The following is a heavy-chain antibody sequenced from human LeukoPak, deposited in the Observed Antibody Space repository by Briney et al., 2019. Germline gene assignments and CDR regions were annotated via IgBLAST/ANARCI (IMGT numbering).Heavy chain of an antibody. CDR1: GYTFTSYG. V-gene: IGHV1-18*01. Sequence: SVKASCKASGYTFTSYGISWVRQAPGQGLEWMGWISAYNGNTNYAQKLQGRVTMTTDTSTSTAYMELRSLRSDDTAVYYCARVQDYYYYMDVWGKGTTVTVSS. J-gene: IGHJ6*03. CDR2: ISAYNGNT. CDR3: ARVQDYYYYMDV.